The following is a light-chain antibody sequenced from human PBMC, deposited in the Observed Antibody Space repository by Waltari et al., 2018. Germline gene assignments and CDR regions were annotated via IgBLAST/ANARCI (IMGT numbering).Light chain of an antibody. CDR2: DVT. CDR1: GSDIGGHNH. V-gene: IGLV2-14*01. J-gene: IGLJ2*01. CDR3: SSYSSSSTVV. Sequence: QSALTQPASVSGSPGQSITMSCTGTGSDIGGHNHVSWYQQHPGKDPKLMIYDVTNPPSGISNRFSGSKSGNTASLTGSGLQAEDEADYYCSSYSSSSTVVFGGGTKLTVL.